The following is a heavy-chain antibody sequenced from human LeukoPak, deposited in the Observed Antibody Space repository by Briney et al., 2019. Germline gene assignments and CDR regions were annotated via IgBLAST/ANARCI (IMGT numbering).Heavy chain of an antibody. CDR1: GFTVSSNS. D-gene: IGHD3-10*01. J-gene: IGHJ4*02. CDR2: IYSDNT. Sequence: GGSLRLSCTVSGFTVSSNSMRWVRQTPGKGLEWVSFIYSDNTHYSDSVKGRFTISRDNSKNTLYLQLHSLTVDDTAVYYCGYGSGSFFPRYYFDYWGQGALVIVSS. CDR3: GYGSGSFFPRYYFDY. V-gene: IGHV3-53*01.